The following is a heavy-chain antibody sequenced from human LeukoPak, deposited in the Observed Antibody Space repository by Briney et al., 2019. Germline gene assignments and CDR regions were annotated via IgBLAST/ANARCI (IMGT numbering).Heavy chain of an antibody. Sequence: ASVKVSCKASGGTFSSYAISWVRQAPGQGLEWMGRIIPILGIANYAQKFQGRVTITADKSTSTAYMELSSLRSEDTAVYYCARDDHYYDSTGIDYWGQGTLVTVSS. D-gene: IGHD3-22*01. CDR3: ARDDHYYDSTGIDY. CDR2: IIPILGIA. J-gene: IGHJ4*02. CDR1: GGTFSSYA. V-gene: IGHV1-69*04.